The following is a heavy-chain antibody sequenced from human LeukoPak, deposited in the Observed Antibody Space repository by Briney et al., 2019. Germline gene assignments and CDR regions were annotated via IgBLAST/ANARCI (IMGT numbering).Heavy chain of an antibody. CDR2: IYYSGST. CDR3: AGEIDTAMVTSDY. Sequence: PSETLSLTCTVSGGSISSGGYYWSWIRQHPGKGLEWIGYIYYSGSTYYNPSLKSRVTISVDTSKNQFSLKLSSVTAADTAVYYCAGEIDTAMVTSDYWGQGTLVTVSS. V-gene: IGHV4-31*03. D-gene: IGHD5-18*01. J-gene: IGHJ4*02. CDR1: GGSISSGGYY.